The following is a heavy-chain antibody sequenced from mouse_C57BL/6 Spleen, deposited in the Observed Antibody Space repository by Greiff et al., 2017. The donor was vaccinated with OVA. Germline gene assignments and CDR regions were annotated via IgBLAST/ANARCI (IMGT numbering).Heavy chain of an antibody. D-gene: IGHD2-1*01. J-gene: IGHJ3*01. Sequence: QVQLQQSGPELVKPGASVKISCKASGYAFSSSWMNWVKQRPGKGLEWIGRIYPGDGDTNYNGKFKGKATLTADKSSSTAYMQLSSLTSEDAAVYFCARENYGNYEDAYWGQGTLVTVSA. CDR3: ARENYGNYEDAY. CDR1: GYAFSSSW. CDR2: IYPGDGDT. V-gene: IGHV1-82*01.